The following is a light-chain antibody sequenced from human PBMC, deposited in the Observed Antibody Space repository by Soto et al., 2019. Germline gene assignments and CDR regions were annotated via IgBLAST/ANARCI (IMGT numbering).Light chain of an antibody. J-gene: IGKJ1*01. CDR2: GAS. CDR3: QQYGSSPWT. Sequence: EIVMTQSPATLSVSPGERATLSCRASPSVSSSYLAWYQQKPGQAPRLLIYGASSRATGIPDRFSGGGSGTDFTLTISRLEPEDFAVYYCQQYGSSPWTFGQGTKVDIK. CDR1: PSVSSSY. V-gene: IGKV3-20*01.